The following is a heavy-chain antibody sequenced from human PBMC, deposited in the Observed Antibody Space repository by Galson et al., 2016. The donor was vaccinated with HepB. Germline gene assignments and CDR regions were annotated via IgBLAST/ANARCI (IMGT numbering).Heavy chain of an antibody. D-gene: IGHD6-13*01. Sequence: LSCAASGFTFSNCAMSWVRQAPGKGLEWVSATSGSASAGSTYYADSVKGRFTISRDNSKNTLYLQMNSLTAEDTAVYYCARVGDLAAAGTVDYWGQGNLVTVSA. CDR1: GFTFSNCA. V-gene: IGHV3-23*01. J-gene: IGHJ4*02. CDR2: TSGSASAGST. CDR3: ARVGDLAAAGTVDY.